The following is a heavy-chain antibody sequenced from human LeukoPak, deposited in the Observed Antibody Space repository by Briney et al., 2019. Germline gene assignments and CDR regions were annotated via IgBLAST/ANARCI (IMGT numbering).Heavy chain of an antibody. CDR3: ARSILPAAIPLYYYGMDV. V-gene: IGHV3-7*01. CDR2: IKQDGSEK. J-gene: IGHJ6*02. Sequence: GGSLRLSCAASGFTFSSYWMSWVRQAPGKGLEWVANIKQDGSEKYYVDSVKGRFTISRDNAKNSLYLQMNSLRAEDTAVYYCARSILPAAIPLYYYGMDVWGQGTTVTVSS. CDR1: GFTFSSYW. D-gene: IGHD2-2*02.